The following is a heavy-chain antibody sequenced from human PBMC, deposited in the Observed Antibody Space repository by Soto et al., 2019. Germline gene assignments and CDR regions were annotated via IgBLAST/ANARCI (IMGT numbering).Heavy chain of an antibody. CDR2: VYTSGST. CDR3: ARTVGAAYYFDF. Sequence: LSLTCNVSGGSMSKYYWSWIRQPAGKGLEWIGRVYTSGSTNYNPSLKSRVTMSIDTSNNHFSLKLNSVTAADTAVYYCARTVGAAYYFDFWGQGTLVTVSS. D-gene: IGHD1-26*01. CDR1: GGSMSKYY. J-gene: IGHJ4*02. V-gene: IGHV4-4*07.